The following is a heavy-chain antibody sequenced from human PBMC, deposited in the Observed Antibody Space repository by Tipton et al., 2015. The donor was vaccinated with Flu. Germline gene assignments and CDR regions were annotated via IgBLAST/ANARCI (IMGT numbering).Heavy chain of an antibody. J-gene: IGHJ4*02. CDR1: GFTFSSYY. D-gene: IGHD3/OR15-3a*01. V-gene: IGHV3-74*01. CDR3: ARDKDWVPLDY. CDR2: IYRDGSKK. Sequence: SLRLSCAASGFTFSSYYMYWVRQVPGKGLEWVSRIYRDGSKKTYADSVKGRFTTSRDNAKNTLYLEMNSLRAEDTAVYFCARDKDWVPLDYWGQGTRVTVSS.